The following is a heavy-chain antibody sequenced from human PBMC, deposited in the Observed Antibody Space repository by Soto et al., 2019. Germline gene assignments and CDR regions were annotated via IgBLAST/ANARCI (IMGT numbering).Heavy chain of an antibody. CDR2: IYYSGST. CDR1: GGSISSGGYY. J-gene: IGHJ5*02. CDR3: ARDRDYDTRFDP. D-gene: IGHD3-22*01. Sequence: PSETLSLTCTVSGGSISSGGYYWSWIRQHPGKGLEWIGYIYYSGSTYYNPSLKSRVTISVDTSKNQFSLKLSSVTAADTAVYYCARDRDYDTRFDPWGQGTAVTFSS. V-gene: IGHV4-31*03.